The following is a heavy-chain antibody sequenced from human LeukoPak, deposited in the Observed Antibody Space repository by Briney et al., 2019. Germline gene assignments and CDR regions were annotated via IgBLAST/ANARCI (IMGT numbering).Heavy chain of an antibody. CDR1: GGSISSYY. CDR2: IYYSGST. CDR3: ARHQEVTMVRGVIDAFDI. V-gene: IGHV4-59*08. D-gene: IGHD3-10*01. J-gene: IGHJ3*02. Sequence: SETLSLTCTVSGGSISSYYWSWIRQPPGKGLEWIGYIYYSGSTNYNPSLKSRVTISVDTSKNQFSLKLSSATAADTAVYYCARHQEVTMVRGVIDAFDIWGQGTMVTVSS.